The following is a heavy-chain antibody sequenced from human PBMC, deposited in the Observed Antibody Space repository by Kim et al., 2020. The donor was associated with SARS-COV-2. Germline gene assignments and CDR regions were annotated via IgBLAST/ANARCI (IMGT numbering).Heavy chain of an antibody. Sequence: SETLSLTCTVSGGSISSSSYYWGWIRQPPGKGLEWIGSIYYSGSTYYNPSLKSRVTISVDTSKNQFSLKLSSVTAADTAVYYCARLGTDTMIVVVIYPGAFDIWGQGTMVTVSS. CDR3: ARLGTDTMIVVVIYPGAFDI. V-gene: IGHV4-39*01. CDR1: GGSISSSSYY. D-gene: IGHD3-22*01. CDR2: IYYSGST. J-gene: IGHJ3*02.